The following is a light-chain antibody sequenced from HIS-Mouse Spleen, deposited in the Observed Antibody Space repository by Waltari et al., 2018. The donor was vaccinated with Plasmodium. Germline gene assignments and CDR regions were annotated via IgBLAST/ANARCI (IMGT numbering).Light chain of an antibody. CDR1: QSVSRSY. CDR3: QQYGSSPLT. CDR2: GAS. V-gene: IGKV3-20*01. Sequence: EIVLTQSPGTLSLSPGGRATLSCRASQSVSRSYLAWYQQKPGQAPRLLIYGASSRATGIPDRFSGSGSGTDFTLTISRLEPEDFAVYYCQQYGSSPLTFGGGTKVEIK. J-gene: IGKJ4*01.